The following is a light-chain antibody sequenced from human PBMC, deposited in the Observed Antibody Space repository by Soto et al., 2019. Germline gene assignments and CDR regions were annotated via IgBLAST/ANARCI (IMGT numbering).Light chain of an antibody. Sequence: DIQLTQSPSSVSASVGDRVSITCRASQGISSWLAWYQQKVGKAPNLLIYDASTLQSGVPSRFSGSGSGTDFTLTISSLQREDFAIYFCQQSYSSSWTFGQGTKVDIK. CDR2: DAS. V-gene: IGKV1-12*01. J-gene: IGKJ1*01. CDR1: QGISSW. CDR3: QQSYSSSWT.